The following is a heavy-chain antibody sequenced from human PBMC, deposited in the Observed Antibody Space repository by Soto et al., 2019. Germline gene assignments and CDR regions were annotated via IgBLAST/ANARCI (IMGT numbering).Heavy chain of an antibody. D-gene: IGHD2-2*01. Sequence: PGGSLRLSCAASGFTFSNYEMHWVRQAPGKGLEYVSCISNNSDTTYYAKSVKGRFTISRDNSENTLYLQMNSLRAEDMAVYYCAKDRNSTYLFDYWGLGTLVTVSS. CDR2: ISNNSDTT. CDR1: GFTFSNYE. CDR3: AKDRNSTYLFDY. V-gene: IGHV3-64*01. J-gene: IGHJ4*02.